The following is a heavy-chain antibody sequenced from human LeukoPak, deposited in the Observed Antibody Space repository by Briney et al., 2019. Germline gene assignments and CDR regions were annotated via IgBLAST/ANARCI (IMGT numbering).Heavy chain of an antibody. CDR3: ARGWDSSGYLYYYYYYMDV. CDR2: IYYSGST. D-gene: IGHD3-22*01. V-gene: IGHV4-39*07. Sequence: SETLSLTCTVSGGSISSSSYYWGWIRQPPGKGLEWIGSIYYSGSTYYNPSLKSRVTISVDTSKNQFSLKLSSVTAADTAVYYCARGWDSSGYLYYYYYYMDVWGKGTTVTVSS. J-gene: IGHJ6*03. CDR1: GGSISSSSYY.